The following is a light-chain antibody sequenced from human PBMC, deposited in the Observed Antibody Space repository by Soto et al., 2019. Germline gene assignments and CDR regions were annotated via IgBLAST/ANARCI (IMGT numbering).Light chain of an antibody. V-gene: IGKV1-39*01. J-gene: IGKJ1*01. Sequence: DIQMTQSPSSLSASVGDRVTITCRASQTIRNYLNWYQQKPGKAPKILIYAASTLQSGVPSRFSGSASGTDFTLTISSLQPEDFATYYCQQSYSIPRTFGQGTTVDIK. CDR1: QTIRNY. CDR2: AAS. CDR3: QQSYSIPRT.